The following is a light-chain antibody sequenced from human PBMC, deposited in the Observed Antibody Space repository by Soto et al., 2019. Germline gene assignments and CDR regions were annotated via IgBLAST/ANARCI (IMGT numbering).Light chain of an antibody. V-gene: IGKV1-39*01. J-gene: IGKJ1*01. Sequence: DIQMTQSPSTLSASVGDRVTITCRASQSISTHLSWYRQKPGKAPKLLIYAASSLQSWVPSRFTGSGSGTDFTLTISSLQLEAFATYYCQQSYTSWWTFGQGTKVDIK. CDR3: QQSYTSWWT. CDR2: AAS. CDR1: QSISTH.